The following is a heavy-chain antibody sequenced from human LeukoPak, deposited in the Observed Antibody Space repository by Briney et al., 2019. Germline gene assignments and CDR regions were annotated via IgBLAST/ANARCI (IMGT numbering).Heavy chain of an antibody. D-gene: IGHD3-3*01. V-gene: IGHV4-39*01. J-gene: IGHJ6*03. CDR2: IYYSGST. Sequence: SETLSLTCTVSGGSISSGDYYWSWIRQPPGKGLEWIGSIYYSGSTYYNPSLKSRVTISVDTSKNQFSLKLNSVTAADTAVYYCARLANGVVTPPYMDVWGKGTTVTVSS. CDR1: GGSISSGDYY. CDR3: ARLANGVVTPPYMDV.